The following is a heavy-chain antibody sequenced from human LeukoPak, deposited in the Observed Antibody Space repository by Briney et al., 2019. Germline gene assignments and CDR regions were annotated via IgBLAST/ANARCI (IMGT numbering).Heavy chain of an antibody. CDR1: GFTVSSNY. J-gene: IGHJ6*02. V-gene: IGHV3-53*04. D-gene: IGHD2-2*01. CDR2: IYSGGST. CDR3: AAPRAYCSSTSCPYYYGMDV. Sequence: GGSLRLSCAASGFTVSSNYLSWVRQAPGKGLEWVSVIYSGGSTYYADSVKGRFTISRHNSKNTLYLQMNSLRAEDTAVYYCAAPRAYCSSTSCPYYYGMDVWGQGTTVTVSS.